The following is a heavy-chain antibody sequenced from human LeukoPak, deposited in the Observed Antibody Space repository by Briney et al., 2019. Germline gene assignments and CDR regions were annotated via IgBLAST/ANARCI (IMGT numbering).Heavy chain of an antibody. Sequence: ASVKVSCKASGYTFTGYYMHWVRQAPGQGLEWMGWINPNSGGTNYAQKFQGRVAMTRDTSISTAYMELSRLRSDDTAVYYCARDQHTSGHSYGLGWFDPWGQGTLVTVSS. V-gene: IGHV1-2*02. D-gene: IGHD5-18*01. J-gene: IGHJ5*02. CDR3: ARDQHTSGHSYGLGWFDP. CDR2: INPNSGGT. CDR1: GYTFTGYY.